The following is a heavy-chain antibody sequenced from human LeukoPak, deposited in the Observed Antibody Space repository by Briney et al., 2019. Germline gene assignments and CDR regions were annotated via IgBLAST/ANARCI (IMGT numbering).Heavy chain of an antibody. CDR2: IYSGGST. V-gene: IGHV3-53*01. Sequence: GGSLRLSCAASGFTVSSNYMSWVRQAPGKGLEWVSVIYSGGSTYYADSVKGRFTISRDNSKNTLYLQMNSLRAEDTAVYYRARDSYCSSTSCYTSMDVWGQGTTVTVSS. CDR1: GFTVSSNY. CDR3: ARDSYCSSTSCYTSMDV. J-gene: IGHJ6*02. D-gene: IGHD2-2*02.